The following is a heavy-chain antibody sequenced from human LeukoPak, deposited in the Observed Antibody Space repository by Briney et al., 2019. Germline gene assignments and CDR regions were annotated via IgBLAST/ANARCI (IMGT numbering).Heavy chain of an antibody. J-gene: IGHJ4*02. CDR3: ARGSMVRGVIMFDY. CDR1: GGTFSSYA. D-gene: IGHD3-10*01. V-gene: IGHV1-69*13. Sequence: SVKVSCEASGGTFSSYAISWVRQAPGQGLEWMGGIIPIFGTANYAQKSQGRVTITADESTSTAYMELSSLRSEDTAVYYCARGSMVRGVIMFDYWGQGTLVTVSS. CDR2: IIPIFGTA.